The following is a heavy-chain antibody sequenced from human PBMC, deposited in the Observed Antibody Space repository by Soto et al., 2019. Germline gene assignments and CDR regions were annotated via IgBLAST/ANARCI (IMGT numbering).Heavy chain of an antibody. J-gene: IGHJ4*02. CDR1: GGSISSSSYY. V-gene: IGHV4-39*01. CDR3: ARLYCSGGSCRTIFDY. Sequence: ETLSLTCTVSGGSISSSSYYWGWIRQPPGKGLEWIGSIYYSGSTYYNPSLKSRVTISVDTSKNQFSLKLSSVTAADTAVYYCARLYCSGGSCRTIFDYWGQGTLVTVSS. CDR2: IYYSGST. D-gene: IGHD2-15*01.